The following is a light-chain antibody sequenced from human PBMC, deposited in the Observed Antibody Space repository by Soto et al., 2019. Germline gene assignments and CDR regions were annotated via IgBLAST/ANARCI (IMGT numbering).Light chain of an antibody. Sequence: QSALTQPRSVSGSPGQSVTISCTGTNSDVGGYSSVSWYQQHPGKAPKLLIADVSKRPSGVPDRFSGSKSGNTASLTISGLQAEDEADYFCCSYAGSYTVIFGGGTKVTVL. CDR2: DVS. J-gene: IGLJ2*01. CDR3: CSYAGSYTVI. V-gene: IGLV2-11*01. CDR1: NSDVGGYSS.